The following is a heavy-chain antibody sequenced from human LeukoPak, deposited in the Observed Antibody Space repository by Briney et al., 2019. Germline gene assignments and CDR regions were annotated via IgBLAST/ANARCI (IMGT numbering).Heavy chain of an antibody. CDR1: GFTFSSYA. CDR2: ISGSGGST. D-gene: IGHD3-22*01. CDR3: AKDQDFYDSSGYPDY. J-gene: IGHJ4*02. V-gene: IGHV3-23*01. Sequence: QSGGSLRLSCAASGFTFSSYAMSWVRQAPGKGLEWVSAISGSGGSTYYADSVKGRFTISGDNSKNTLYLQMNSLRAEDTAVYYCAKDQDFYDSSGYPDYWGQGTLVTVSS.